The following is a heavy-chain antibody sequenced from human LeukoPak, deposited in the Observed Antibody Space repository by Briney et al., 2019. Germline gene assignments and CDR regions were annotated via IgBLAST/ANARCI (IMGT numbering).Heavy chain of an antibody. J-gene: IGHJ3*02. CDR2: LSYDGRNQ. CDR3: AKGGSPNAFDI. CDR1: GFTFSACA. V-gene: IGHV3-30*04. D-gene: IGHD3-16*01. Sequence: GRSLRLSCAASGFTFSACAMHWVRQAPGKGLEWVAFLSYDGRNQFYADSVKGRFTISRDNSKNTLYLQMNSLRAEDTAVYYCAKGGSPNAFDIWDQGTMVTVSS.